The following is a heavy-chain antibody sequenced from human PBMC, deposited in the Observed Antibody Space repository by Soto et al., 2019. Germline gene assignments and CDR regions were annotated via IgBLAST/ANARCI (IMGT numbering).Heavy chain of an antibody. CDR3: ARQVAALGEGFDP. Sequence: ASVKVSCKASGYTFTSYAMHWVRQAPGQRLEWVGWINAGNGNTKYSQKFQGRVTITRDTSASTAYMELRSLRSDDTAVYYCARQVAALGEGFDPWGQGTLVTVSS. J-gene: IGHJ5*02. V-gene: IGHV1-3*01. CDR2: INAGNGNT. D-gene: IGHD6-13*01. CDR1: GYTFTSYA.